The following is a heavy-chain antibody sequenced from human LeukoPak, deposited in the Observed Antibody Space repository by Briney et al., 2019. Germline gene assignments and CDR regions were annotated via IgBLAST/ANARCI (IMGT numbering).Heavy chain of an antibody. CDR1: GYSISNGYY. J-gene: IGHJ5*02. CDR2: SYHSGST. V-gene: IGHV4-38-2*02. Sequence: SETVSLTCTVSGYSISNGYYWGWIRQPPGKGLEWIGISYHSGSTYYNPYLNSRVTISIDTSKNQFSLKLSSVTAADTAVYYCARRKKNNYDSSGYHGDWFDPWGQGTLVTVSS. D-gene: IGHD3-22*01. CDR3: ARRKKNNYDSSGYHGDWFDP.